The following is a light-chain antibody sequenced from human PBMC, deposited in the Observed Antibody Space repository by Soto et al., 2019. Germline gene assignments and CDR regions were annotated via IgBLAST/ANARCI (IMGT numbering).Light chain of an antibody. Sequence: DIVMTQSPDSLAVSLGERATINCKSSQSVLYSSNNKNYLAWYQQKPGQPPKLLIYWASTRESVVPDRFSGSGPGTDFPLSISSLQAEDVAVSYCQQYYSTPPTFGPGTKVDIK. J-gene: IGKJ3*01. V-gene: IGKV4-1*01. CDR2: WAS. CDR1: QSVLYSSNNKNY. CDR3: QQYYSTPPT.